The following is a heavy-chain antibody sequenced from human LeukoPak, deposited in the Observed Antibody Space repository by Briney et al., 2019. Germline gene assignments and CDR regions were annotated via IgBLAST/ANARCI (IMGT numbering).Heavy chain of an antibody. CDR3: ARVDPNGYSDY. Sequence: SETLSLTCTVSGYSVNYDYWSWIRQPPGKGLQWIGYIYNSGTIYNPSLKNRVTISLDTSKNQLSLKVSSVTAADTAVYYCARVDPNGYSDYWGQGTLVTVSS. CDR2: IYNSGT. V-gene: IGHV4-59*02. D-gene: IGHD2-8*01. J-gene: IGHJ4*02. CDR1: GYSVNYDY.